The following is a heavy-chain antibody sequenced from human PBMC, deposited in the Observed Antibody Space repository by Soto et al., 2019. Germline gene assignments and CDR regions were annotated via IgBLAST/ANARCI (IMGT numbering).Heavy chain of an antibody. D-gene: IGHD2-15*01. J-gene: IGHJ4*02. CDR2: MHHSGRT. Sequence: SETLSLTCAVSGGSISSGGYSWSWIRQPPGKGLEWIGHMHHSGRTHYNPSLKSRVAISVDTSKNQFSLYLNSVTAADTAAYYVSRWVEVSLAYFDSWGQETPVPVPS. CDR1: GGSISSGGYS. V-gene: IGHV4-30-2*05. CDR3: SRWVEVSLAYFDS.